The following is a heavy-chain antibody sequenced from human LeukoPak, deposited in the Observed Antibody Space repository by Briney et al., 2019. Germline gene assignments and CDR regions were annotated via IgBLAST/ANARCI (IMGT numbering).Heavy chain of an antibody. V-gene: IGHV3-30*18. CDR2: ISYDGSNK. CDR1: GFTFSSYG. J-gene: IGHJ6*03. D-gene: IGHD1-26*01. Sequence: GGSLRLSCAASGFTFSSYGMHWVRQAPGKGLEWVAVISYDGSNKYYADSVKGRFTISRDNSKNTLYLQMNSLRAEDTAVYYCAKFNGGSYRGGNYYYYYMDVWGKGTTVTISS. CDR3: AKFNGGSYRGGNYYYYYMDV.